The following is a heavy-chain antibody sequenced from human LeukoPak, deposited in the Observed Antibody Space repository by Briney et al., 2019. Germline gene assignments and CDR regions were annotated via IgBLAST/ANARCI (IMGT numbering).Heavy chain of an antibody. CDR2: ISSRSSSI. D-gene: IGHD6-19*01. J-gene: IGHJ2*01. V-gene: IGHV3-21*01. CDR1: GFTFSSYN. CDR3: ARASVAGDWYFDL. Sequence: GGSLRLSCAASGFTFSSYNMNWVRQAPGEGLEWVSSISSRSSSIYYADSVKGRFTISRDNAKNSLYLQMNNLRAEDTAVYYCARASVAGDWYFDLWGRGTLVTVSS.